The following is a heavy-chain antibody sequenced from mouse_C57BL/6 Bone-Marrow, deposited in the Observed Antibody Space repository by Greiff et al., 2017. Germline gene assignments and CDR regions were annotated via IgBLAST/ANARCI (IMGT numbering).Heavy chain of an antibody. Sequence: QVQLKQSGAELARPGASVKLSCKASGYTFTSYGISWVKQRTGQGLEWIGEIYPRSGNTYYNEKFKGKATLTADKSSSTAYMELRSLTSEDSAVYFCARKAVLRPLMDYWGQGTSVTVSS. CDR3: ARKAVLRPLMDY. CDR2: IYPRSGNT. J-gene: IGHJ4*01. CDR1: GYTFTSYG. V-gene: IGHV1-81*01. D-gene: IGHD1-2*01.